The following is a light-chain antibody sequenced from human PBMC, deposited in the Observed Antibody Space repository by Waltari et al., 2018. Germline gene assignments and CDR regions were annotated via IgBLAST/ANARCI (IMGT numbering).Light chain of an antibody. CDR3: QQYGSSTWT. J-gene: IGKJ1*01. CDR1: QSVSSSY. V-gene: IGKV3-20*01. Sequence: EIVLTQSPGTLSLSPGDRATLSCRASQSVSSSYLGWYQKKPGQEPRLLIYGASSRATGIADRFSGSGSGTDFTLTISRLEPEDFAVYYCQQYGSSTWTFGQGTKVEIK. CDR2: GAS.